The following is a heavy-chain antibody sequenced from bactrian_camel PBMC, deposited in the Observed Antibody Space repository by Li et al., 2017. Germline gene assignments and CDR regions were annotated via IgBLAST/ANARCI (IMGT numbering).Heavy chain of an antibody. CDR1: AHIYNTCS. Sequence: QVQLVESGGGSVQAGGSLRLPCAAPAHIYNTCSMAWHRQAPGKKRELVAVIDTDGTTYYEGPAKGRFTISRDNAKNSMHMQMNSLKLEDTAMYYCAKHRRFIRDYRLENIDYRGQGTQVTVS. J-gene: IGHJ4*01. V-gene: IGHV3S53*01. CDR2: IDTDGTT. D-gene: IGHD4*01.